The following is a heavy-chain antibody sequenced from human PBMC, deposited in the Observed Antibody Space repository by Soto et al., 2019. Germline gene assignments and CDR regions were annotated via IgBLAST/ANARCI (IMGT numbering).Heavy chain of an antibody. CDR2: IYHSGST. V-gene: IGHV4-4*02. D-gene: IGHD6-13*01. J-gene: IGHJ6*02. CDR1: GGSISSSNW. Sequence: SETLSLTCAVSGGSISSSNWWSWVRQPPGKGLEWIGEIYHSGSTNYNPSLKSRVTISVDKSKNQFSLKLSSVTAADTAVYYCARVSSSSWLHYYYYGMDVWGQGTTVTVSS. CDR3: ARVSSSSWLHYYYYGMDV.